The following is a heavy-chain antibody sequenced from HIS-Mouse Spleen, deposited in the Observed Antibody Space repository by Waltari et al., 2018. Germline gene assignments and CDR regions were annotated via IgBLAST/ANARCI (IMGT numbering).Heavy chain of an antibody. V-gene: IGHV4-34*01. CDR2: INHSGST. CDR1: GWSFSGYY. D-gene: IGHD7-27*01. CDR3: ARVRTGDPSYWYFDL. J-gene: IGHJ2*01. Sequence: QVQLQQWGAGLLKPAETLSLTCAVYGWSFSGYYWIWLRQPPGKGLEWIGEINHSGSTNYNPSLKSRVTISVDTSKNQFSLKLSSVTAADTAVYYCARVRTGDPSYWYFDLWGRGTLVTVSS.